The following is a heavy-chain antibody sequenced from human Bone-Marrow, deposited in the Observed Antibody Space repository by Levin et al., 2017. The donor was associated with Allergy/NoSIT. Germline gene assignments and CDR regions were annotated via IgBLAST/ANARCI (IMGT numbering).Heavy chain of an antibody. Sequence: GGSLRLSCAASEFTFSNYWMTWVRQAPGKGLEWLAIIKGDGSDQHYVDSVVGRFSISRDNAKSSLYLQMNSLRVEDTAVYYCSAGAGWVFDYWGQGTLVTVSS. D-gene: IGHD1-26*01. CDR2: IKGDGSDQ. V-gene: IGHV3-7*03. CDR3: SAGAGWVFDY. CDR1: EFTFSNYW. J-gene: IGHJ4*02.